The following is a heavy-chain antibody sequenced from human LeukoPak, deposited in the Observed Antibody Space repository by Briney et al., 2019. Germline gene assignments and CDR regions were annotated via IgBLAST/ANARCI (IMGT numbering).Heavy chain of an antibody. CDR2: ISSSSTTI. Sequence: GGSLRLSCAASGFSFSRYTLSWVRQAPGKGLEWISYISSSSTTIKYADSVKGRFIISRDNAKNSVYLQMNSLRAEDTAVYYCALIAVDWQQPFDYWGQGTLVTVSS. D-gene: IGHD6-13*01. CDR1: GFSFSRYT. V-gene: IGHV3-48*01. CDR3: ALIAVDWQQPFDY. J-gene: IGHJ4*02.